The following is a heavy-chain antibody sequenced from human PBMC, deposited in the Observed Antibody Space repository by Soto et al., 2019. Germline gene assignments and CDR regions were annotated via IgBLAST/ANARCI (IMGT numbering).Heavy chain of an antibody. J-gene: IGHJ4*01. V-gene: IGHV3-7*01. CDR1: GFTFGSYW. CDR2: IMKDGSVK. D-gene: IGHD3-10*01. Sequence: PGASLRLSCAASGFTFGSYWMSWVRQTPGKGLEWLVTIMKDGSVKKYVDSVKGRFTVSRDNAKNSLYLQMDSLRVEDTAVYYCARDSGYDSGSSVNHYLDYWGHGTLVTVSS. CDR3: ARDSGYDSGSSVNHYLDY.